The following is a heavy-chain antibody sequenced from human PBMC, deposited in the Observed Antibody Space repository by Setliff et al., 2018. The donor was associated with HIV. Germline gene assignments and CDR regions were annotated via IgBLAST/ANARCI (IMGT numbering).Heavy chain of an antibody. CDR2: IYTNGRT. V-gene: IGHV4-61*09. J-gene: IGHJ5*02. CDR1: GGSISSNSYY. D-gene: IGHD3-22*01. Sequence: SETLSLTCTVSGGSISSNSYYWSWIRQPAGKGLEWIGHIYTNGRTNYNPPLKSRVTISVDTSKNQFSLKLSSVTAADTAVFYCARLTTTYCYDSSGYLREEGFDPWGQGTLVTVSS. CDR3: ARLTTTYCYDSSGYLREEGFDP.